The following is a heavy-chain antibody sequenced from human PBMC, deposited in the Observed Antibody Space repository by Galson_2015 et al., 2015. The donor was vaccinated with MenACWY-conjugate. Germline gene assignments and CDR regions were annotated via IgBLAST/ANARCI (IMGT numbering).Heavy chain of an antibody. D-gene: IGHD4-23*01. V-gene: IGHV4-59*02. Sequence: ETLSLTCTVSGASVRSDYCSWIRQPPGKALEWIGYIHNSESTNYNPSLKGRVTIPIDTSRNQFSLKLSSVTAADTAVYYCAKYYCGSDNTCYYFDTWGQGTLVTVSS. CDR1: GASVRSDY. CDR3: AKYYCGSDNTCYYFDT. CDR2: IHNSEST. J-gene: IGHJ4*02.